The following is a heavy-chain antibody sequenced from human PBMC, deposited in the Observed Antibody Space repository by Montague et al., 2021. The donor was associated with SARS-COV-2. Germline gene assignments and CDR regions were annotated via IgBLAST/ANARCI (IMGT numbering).Heavy chain of an antibody. J-gene: IGHJ2*01. V-gene: IGHV4-59*13. CDR2: ISYSGTN. Sequence: SETLSLTCSVSGAFITSYYCIWMLQPPGQTLEWIGYISYSGTNTYNPSXXGRLTISRDTSQNQFSLSLASVPAADTALYYCAGVPLMRGHWFLDLWGRGTLVSVSS. CDR1: GAFITSYY. CDR3: AGVPLMRGHWFLDL. D-gene: IGHD2-8*01.